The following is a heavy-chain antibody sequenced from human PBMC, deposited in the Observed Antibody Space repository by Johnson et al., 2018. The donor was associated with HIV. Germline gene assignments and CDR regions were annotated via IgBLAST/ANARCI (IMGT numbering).Heavy chain of an antibody. D-gene: IGHD3-22*01. CDR1: GFSVSSNF. Sequence: VQLVESGGVLVQPGGSLRLSCAAHGFSVSSNFMSWVRQAPGKGLEWVSVIYSGGSTYYADSLKGRFTISRDNSKNTLYFQMNSLRAEDTAVYYCARDSHYYDSSGPISHNGAFDIWGQGTMVTVSS. CDR3: ARDSHYYDSSGPISHNGAFDI. V-gene: IGHV3-66*01. CDR2: IYSGGST. J-gene: IGHJ3*02.